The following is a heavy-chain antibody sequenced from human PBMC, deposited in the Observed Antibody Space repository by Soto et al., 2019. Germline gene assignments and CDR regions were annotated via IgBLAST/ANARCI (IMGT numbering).Heavy chain of an antibody. V-gene: IGHV5-51*01. Sequence: EVQLAQSGAEVKKPGESLKISCQGSGYSFTKYWIGWVRQMPGKGLEWMGIIYPGDSDARYSPSFQGQVIISADKSINTAYLQWSSLQASDTAIYYCARTYSGTYPPPYYSDYWGQGTLVTVSS. CDR3: ARTYSGTYPPPYYSDY. J-gene: IGHJ4*02. CDR2: IYPGDSDA. CDR1: GYSFTKYW. D-gene: IGHD1-26*01.